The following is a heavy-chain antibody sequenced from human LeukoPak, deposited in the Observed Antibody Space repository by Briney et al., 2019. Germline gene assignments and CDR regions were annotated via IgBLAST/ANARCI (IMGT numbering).Heavy chain of an antibody. Sequence: PSETLSLTCTVSGGSISSYYWSWIRQPPGKGLEWIGYIYYSGSTNYNPSLKSRVTISVDTSKNQFPLKLSSVTAADTAVYYCAREGIAAAGIDYWGQGTLVTVSS. CDR3: AREGIAAAGIDY. CDR1: GGSISSYY. J-gene: IGHJ4*02. D-gene: IGHD6-13*01. V-gene: IGHV4-59*01. CDR2: IYYSGST.